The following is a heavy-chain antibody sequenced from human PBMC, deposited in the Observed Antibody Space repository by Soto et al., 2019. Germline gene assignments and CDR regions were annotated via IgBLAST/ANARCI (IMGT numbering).Heavy chain of an antibody. CDR3: AKGDNLGPKTGYAFDP. J-gene: IGHJ5*02. CDR1: GDSVSSNTAS. Sequence: RSQTLSLTCAISGDSVSSNTASWNWIRQSPSRGLEWLGRTYFRSKWYNDYAVSVKSRIIINPDTSNNQFSLQLNSVTPEDTAVYFCAKGDNLGPKTGYAFDPWGQGIMVTVS. D-gene: IGHD5-12*01. V-gene: IGHV6-1*01. CDR2: TYFRSKWYN.